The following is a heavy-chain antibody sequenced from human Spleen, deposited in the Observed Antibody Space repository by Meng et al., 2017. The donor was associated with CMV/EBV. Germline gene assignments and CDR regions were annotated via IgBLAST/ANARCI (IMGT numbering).Heavy chain of an antibody. Sequence: CAAFGFTFTNYAVHWVRQAPGKGLEWVALTSSDGSDKYYADSVKGRFAISRDNAKNSLYLQMNSLRAEDTAVYYCARLGAFKDWFDPWGQGTLVTVSS. V-gene: IGHV3-30*09. CDR2: TSSDGSDK. J-gene: IGHJ5*02. CDR3: ARLGAFKDWFDP. CDR1: GFTFTNYA.